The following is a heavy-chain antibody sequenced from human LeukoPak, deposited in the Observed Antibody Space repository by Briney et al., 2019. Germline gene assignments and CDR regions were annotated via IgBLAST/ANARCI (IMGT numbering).Heavy chain of an antibody. V-gene: IGHV1-24*01. CDR3: ATYSSGGQHYYYYYGMDV. D-gene: IGHD6-25*01. Sequence: ASVKVSFKVSGYTLTELSMHWVRQAPGKGLEWVGGFDPEDGETIYAQKFQGRVTMTEDTSTDTAYMELSSLRSEDTAVYYCATYSSGGQHYYYYYGMDVWGQGTTVTGSS. CDR2: FDPEDGET. J-gene: IGHJ6*02. CDR1: GYTLTELS.